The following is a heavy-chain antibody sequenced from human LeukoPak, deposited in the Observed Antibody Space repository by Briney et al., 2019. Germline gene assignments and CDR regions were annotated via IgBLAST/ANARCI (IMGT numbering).Heavy chain of an antibody. CDR1: GFTFSSYA. CDR3: ARDPRTAGTTIPSAFDI. J-gene: IGHJ3*02. D-gene: IGHD1-1*01. V-gene: IGHV3-23*01. CDR2: ISGSGGST. Sequence: PGGSLRLSCAASGFTFSSYAMSWVRQAPGKGLEWVSAISGSGGSTYYADSVKGRFTISRDNAKNSLYLQMNSLRAEDTAVYYCARDPRTAGTTIPSAFDIWGQGTMVTVSS.